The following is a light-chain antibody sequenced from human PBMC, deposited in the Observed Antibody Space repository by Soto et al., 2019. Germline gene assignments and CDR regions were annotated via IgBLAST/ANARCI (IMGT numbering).Light chain of an antibody. CDR1: QSVSNN. J-gene: IGKJ2*01. Sequence: ILMTQSPATLSVSPGERATLSCRASQSVSNNLAWYQQKPGLAPRLLIYDASSRATGIPDRFSGSGSGTDFTLTISRLEPEDFAVYYCQQYGSSPYTFGQGTKLEIK. CDR2: DAS. V-gene: IGKV3D-20*01. CDR3: QQYGSSPYT.